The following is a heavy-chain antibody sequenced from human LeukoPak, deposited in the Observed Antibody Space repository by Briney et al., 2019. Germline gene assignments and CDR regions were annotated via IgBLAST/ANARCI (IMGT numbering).Heavy chain of an antibody. CDR3: AIENYCSGGSCYSFC. Sequence: PGGSLRLSCAASGFTFSSYGMHWVRQAPGEGLEWVAVIWYGGSNKYYADSVKGRFTISRDNSKNTLYLQMNSLRAEDTAVYYCAIENYCSGGSCYSFCWGQGTLVTVSS. CDR2: IWYGGSNK. D-gene: IGHD2-15*01. CDR1: GFTFSSYG. V-gene: IGHV3-30*02. J-gene: IGHJ4*02.